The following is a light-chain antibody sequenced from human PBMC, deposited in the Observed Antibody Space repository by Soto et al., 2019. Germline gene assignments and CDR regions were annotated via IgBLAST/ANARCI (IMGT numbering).Light chain of an antibody. CDR3: QSYGHSWS. CDR2: GAS. V-gene: IGKV3-20*01. CDR1: QTVTNNY. J-gene: IGKJ1*01. Sequence: EIVLTQSPGTLSLSPGERATLSCRASQTVTNNYLAWYQHKSGQAPRLLINGASSRATGIPDRFSGSGSGTDFTLTISRLEPEDFAVYSCQSYGHSWSFGQGPKVDI.